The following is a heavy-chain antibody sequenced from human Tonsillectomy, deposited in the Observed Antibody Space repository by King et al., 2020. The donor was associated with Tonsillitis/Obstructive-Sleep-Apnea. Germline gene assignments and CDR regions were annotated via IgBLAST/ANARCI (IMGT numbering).Heavy chain of an antibody. V-gene: IGHV4-34*01. CDR2: INHSGST. CDR1: GGSFSAYY. J-gene: IGHJ5*02. CDR3: AKSSRFDP. Sequence: VQLQQWGAGLLKPSETLSLTCAVYGGSFSAYYWNWIRQPLGKGLEWIGEINHSGSTNYNPSLKSRVIISVDTSKNQFSLKLSSVTAADTAVYYCAKSSRFDPWGQGTLVTVSS.